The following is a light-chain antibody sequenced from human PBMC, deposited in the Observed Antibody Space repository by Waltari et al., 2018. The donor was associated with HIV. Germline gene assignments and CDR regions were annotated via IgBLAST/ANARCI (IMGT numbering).Light chain of an antibody. V-gene: IGKV4-1*01. CDR2: MAS. Sequence: DFVLTQSPDSLALSVGERATLNCKSSHSLLYSSNSKTYLAWYQQRPGRRPKLLKYMASTREFRVPDPFRGSRSDTDFTITITDVKAGGLAVLYCKKFYSVPYTFSQGTKLEIK. J-gene: IGKJ2*01. CDR1: HSLLYSSNSKTY. CDR3: KKFYSVPYT.